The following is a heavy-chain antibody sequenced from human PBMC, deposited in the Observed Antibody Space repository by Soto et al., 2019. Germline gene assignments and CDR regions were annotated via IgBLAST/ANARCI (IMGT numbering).Heavy chain of an antibody. D-gene: IGHD1-1*01. CDR2: LNGGTGQT. CDR3: ARGKGMEENYFYYGLDI. J-gene: IGHJ6*02. Sequence: AASVKVSCKASGYTFSTYGMHWVRQAPGQSLEWMGWLNGGTGQTRYSQRFQDRVIITRDTSASTGYMELSSLRSEDTAVYYCARGKGMEENYFYYGLDIWGQGTTVTVS. V-gene: IGHV1-3*01. CDR1: GYTFSTYG.